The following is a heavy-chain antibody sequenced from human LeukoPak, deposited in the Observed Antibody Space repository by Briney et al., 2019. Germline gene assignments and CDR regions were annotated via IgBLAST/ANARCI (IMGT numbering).Heavy chain of an antibody. D-gene: IGHD5-12*01. J-gene: IGHJ5*02. CDR2: IYYSGGT. V-gene: IGHV4-59*08. Sequence: PSETLSLTCTVSGGSFSSYYWSWIRQPPGKGLEWIGYIYYSGGTNYNPSLKSRVTISVDTSKNQFSLKLSSVTAADTAVYYCARHVDNSGYDWGGFDPWGQGTLVTVSS. CDR1: GGSFSSYY. CDR3: ARHVDNSGYDWGGFDP.